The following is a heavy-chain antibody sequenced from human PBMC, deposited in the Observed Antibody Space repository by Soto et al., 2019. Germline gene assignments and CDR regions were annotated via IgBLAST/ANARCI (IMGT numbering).Heavy chain of an antibody. D-gene: IGHD2-15*01. CDR3: ARARDIVVVVAATYSGAFDI. J-gene: IGHJ3*02. Sequence: GASVKVSCKASGYTFTGYYMHWVRQAPGQGLEWMGWINPNSGGTNYAQKFQGRVTMTRDTSISTAYMELSRLRSDNTAVYYCARARDIVVVVAATYSGAFDIWGQGTMVTVS. V-gene: IGHV1-2*02. CDR2: INPNSGGT. CDR1: GYTFTGYY.